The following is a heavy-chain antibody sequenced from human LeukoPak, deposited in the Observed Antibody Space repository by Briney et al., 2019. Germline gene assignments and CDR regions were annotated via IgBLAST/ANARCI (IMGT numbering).Heavy chain of an antibody. CDR3: GRDYYYGTSAPYNFGIDV. CDR1: GYILTKYG. V-gene: IGHV1-18*04. CDR2: ISGYNGNT. Sequence: ASVKVSCEASGYILTKYGISWVRQAPGQGPEWMGWISGYNGNTNYAQKFQGRVTMTTDTSTSTAYMELRDLKSDDTAVYYCGRDYYYGTSAPYNFGIDVWGQGTTVTVSS. J-gene: IGHJ6*02. D-gene: IGHD3-10*01.